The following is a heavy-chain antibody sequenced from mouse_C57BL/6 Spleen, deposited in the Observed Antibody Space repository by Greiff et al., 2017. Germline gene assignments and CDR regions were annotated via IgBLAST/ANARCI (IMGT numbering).Heavy chain of an antibody. CDR3: AREDGNHGWFAY. J-gene: IGHJ3*01. CDR1: GFTFSDYY. CDR2: INSDGSST. Sequence: EVQRVESEGGLVQPGSSMKLSCTASGFTFSDYYMAWVRQVPEKGLEWVANINSDGSSTYYLDSLKSRFIISRDNAKNILYLQMSSLNSEDTAAYYCAREDGNHGWFAYWGQGTLVTVSA. D-gene: IGHD2-3*01. V-gene: IGHV5-16*01.